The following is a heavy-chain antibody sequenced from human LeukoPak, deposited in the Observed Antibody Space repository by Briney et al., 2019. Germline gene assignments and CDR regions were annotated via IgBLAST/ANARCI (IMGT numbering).Heavy chain of an antibody. CDR2: IHYSGST. Sequence: SETLSLTCTVSGGSFSRYYWTRIRQPPGKGLEWIGDIHYSGSTNYNPSPKSRVTISIDTSKNQFSLRLSSVTAVDTAVYYCVRVSGATITTYYGMDVWGQGTTVTVS. CDR3: VRVSGATITTYYGMDV. CDR1: GGSFSRYY. D-gene: IGHD5-12*01. J-gene: IGHJ6*02. V-gene: IGHV4-59*01.